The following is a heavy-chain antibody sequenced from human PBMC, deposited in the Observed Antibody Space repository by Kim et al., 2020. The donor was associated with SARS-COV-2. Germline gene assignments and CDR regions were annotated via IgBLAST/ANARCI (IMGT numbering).Heavy chain of an antibody. CDR2: IYYSGST. V-gene: IGHV4-31*03. Sequence: LSLTCTVSGGSISSGGYYWSWIRQHPGKGLEWIGYIYYSGSTYYNPSLKSRVTISVDTSKNQFSLKLSSVTAADTAVYYCARSLPYSGYEGGVGYWGQGTLVTVSS. CDR1: GGSISSGGYY. D-gene: IGHD5-12*01. CDR3: ARSLPYSGYEGGVGY. J-gene: IGHJ4*02.